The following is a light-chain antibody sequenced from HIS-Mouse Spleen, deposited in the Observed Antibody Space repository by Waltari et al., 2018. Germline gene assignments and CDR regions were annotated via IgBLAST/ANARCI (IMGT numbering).Light chain of an antibody. CDR2: EGS. V-gene: IGLV2-23*01. Sequence: QSALTQPASVSGSPGQSITISCTGTSSDVGRYNLVSWYPQHPGKAPKLMIYEGSNRPSGVSNRFSGSKSGNTASLTISGLQAEDEADYYCCSYAGSSTWVFGGGTKLTVL. CDR3: CSYAGSSTWV. J-gene: IGLJ3*02. CDR1: SSDVGRYNL.